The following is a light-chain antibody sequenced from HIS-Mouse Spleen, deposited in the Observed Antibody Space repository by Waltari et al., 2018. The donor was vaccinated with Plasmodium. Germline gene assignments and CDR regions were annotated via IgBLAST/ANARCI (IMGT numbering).Light chain of an antibody. CDR1: QDIINY. J-gene: IGKJ3*01. CDR2: DAS. CDR3: QQYDNPSFT. V-gene: IGKV1-33*01. Sequence: DIQMTQSPSSLSASVGDRVTITCQASQDIINYLNWYQQKPGKAPKLLIYDASNSETGVPSRFSGSGAGTDLTSTISSLHPEDIATYYCQQYDNPSFTFGPGTKGDIK.